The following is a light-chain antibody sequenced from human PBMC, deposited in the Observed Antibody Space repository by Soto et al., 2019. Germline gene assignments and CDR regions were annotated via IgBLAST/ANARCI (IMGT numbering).Light chain of an antibody. CDR3: QQYGSSGT. CDR1: QSLSGNY. J-gene: IGKJ1*01. Sequence: EIVLTQSPGTLSLSPGQRATLSCRASQSLSGNYLAWYQQKPGQAPRLLIYESSNRATGIPDRFSGSGSGTDFTLTISRLEPEDFAVYYCQQYGSSGTFGQGTKVDI. V-gene: IGKV3-20*01. CDR2: ESS.